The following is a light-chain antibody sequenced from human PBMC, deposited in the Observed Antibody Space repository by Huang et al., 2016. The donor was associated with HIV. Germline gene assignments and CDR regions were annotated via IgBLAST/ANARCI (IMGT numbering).Light chain of an antibody. Sequence: DIQMTQSPSSVSASVGDRVIITCRASQGISNYLAGYQQKPGTAPKLLIHAASSLQSGVPSRFSGSGSGTNFTLTISSLQPEDFAAYYCQQTDSFPLTFGQGTRLEIK. CDR2: AAS. J-gene: IGKJ5*01. V-gene: IGKV1-12*01. CDR1: QGISNY. CDR3: QQTDSFPLT.